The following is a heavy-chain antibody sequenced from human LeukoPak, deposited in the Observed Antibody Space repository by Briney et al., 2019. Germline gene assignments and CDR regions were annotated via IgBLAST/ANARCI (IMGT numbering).Heavy chain of an antibody. CDR2: ISSSGSNI. V-gene: IGHV3-48*03. CDR3: AREDSDIVVVTVHGERYFDY. D-gene: IGHD2-21*02. J-gene: IGHJ4*02. Sequence: GGSLRLSCAASGFTCSSYEMNWVRQAPGKGLEWVSYISSSGSNIYYADSVKGRFTISRDNAKNSLYLQMNSLRAEDTAVYYSAREDSDIVVVTVHGERYFDYWGQGTLVTVSS. CDR1: GFTCSSYE.